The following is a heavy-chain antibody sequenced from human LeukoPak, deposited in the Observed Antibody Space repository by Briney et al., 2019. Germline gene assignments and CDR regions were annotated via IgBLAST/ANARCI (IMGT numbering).Heavy chain of an antibody. CDR2: MNTNSGNT. CDR3: AREGGSPLSWFDP. Sequence: ASVKVSCKASGYTFTSYDINWARQATGQGLEWMGWMNTNSGNTGYAQKFQGRVTMTRNSSISTAYMELSSLRSEDTAVYYCAREGGSPLSWFDPWGQGTLVTVSS. D-gene: IGHD3-10*01. V-gene: IGHV1-8*01. J-gene: IGHJ5*02. CDR1: GYTFTSYD.